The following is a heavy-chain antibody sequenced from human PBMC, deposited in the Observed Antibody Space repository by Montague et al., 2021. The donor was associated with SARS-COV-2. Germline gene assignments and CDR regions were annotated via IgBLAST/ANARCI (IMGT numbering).Heavy chain of an antibody. Sequence: CAISGDSVWSNTAAWNWIRQSPSGGLEWLGMTNYRSKWTSDYATSVEDRISIDPDTSKNQFFLHLMSVTPEDTGVYYCVRDTGSAQAGFDAWGQGTLVTVSS. CDR2: TNYRSKWTS. CDR1: GDSVWSNTAA. V-gene: IGHV6-1*01. CDR3: VRDTGSAQAGFDA. J-gene: IGHJ4*02. D-gene: IGHD4-17*01.